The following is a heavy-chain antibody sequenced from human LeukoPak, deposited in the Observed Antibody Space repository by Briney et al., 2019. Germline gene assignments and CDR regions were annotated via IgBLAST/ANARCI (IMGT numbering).Heavy chain of an antibody. CDR3: ATREGGDWNWGNYFDY. J-gene: IGHJ4*02. V-gene: IGHV4-59*06. D-gene: IGHD1-7*01. Sequence: SETLSLTCTVSGGSISSYYWSWIRQHPGKGLEWIGYIYYSGSTYYNPSLKSRVTISVDTSKNQFSLKLSSVTAADTAVYYCATREGGDWNWGNYFDYWGQGTLVTVSS. CDR2: IYYSGST. CDR1: GGSISSYY.